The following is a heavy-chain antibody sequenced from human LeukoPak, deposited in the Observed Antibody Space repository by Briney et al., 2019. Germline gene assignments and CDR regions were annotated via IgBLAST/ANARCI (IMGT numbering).Heavy chain of an antibody. V-gene: IGHV4-4*07. CDR1: GASVNAYL. CDR2: TSVNDGA. Sequence: SETLSLTCAVSGASVNAYLWSWIRQPAGQGLEWIGRTSVNDGATYNPSLMSRVTMSVDTSKNQFSLRLTSMTAADTAIYYCARLWRDGSNWHPDDNWGQGILVTASS. CDR3: ARLWRDGSNWHPDDN. J-gene: IGHJ4*02. D-gene: IGHD4-11*01.